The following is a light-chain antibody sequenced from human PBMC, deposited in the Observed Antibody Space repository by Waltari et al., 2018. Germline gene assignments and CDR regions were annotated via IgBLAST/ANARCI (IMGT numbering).Light chain of an antibody. V-gene: IGKV4-1*01. CDR1: QSVLYSSNNKNY. J-gene: IGKJ4*01. CDR3: QQYYSTPPLT. CDR2: WAS. Sequence: DIVMTQSPDSLAVSLGEWATINCKSSQSVLYSSNNKNYLAWYQQKPGQPPRLLIYWASTRESGVPDRFSGSGCETDFTLTISSLQAEDVAVYYCQQYYSTPPLTFGGGTKVEIK.